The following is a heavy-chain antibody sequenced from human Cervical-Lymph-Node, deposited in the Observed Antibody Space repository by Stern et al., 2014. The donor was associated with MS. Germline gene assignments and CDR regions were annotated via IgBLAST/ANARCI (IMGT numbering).Heavy chain of an antibody. CDR2: ISWNSGSI. CDR3: AKDTYYYGSGSETAIDY. CDR1: GFTFDDYA. D-gene: IGHD3-10*01. V-gene: IGHV3-9*01. J-gene: IGHJ4*02. Sequence: EVQLVESGGGLVQPGRSLRLSCAASGFTFDDYAMHWVRQAPGKGLECVSGISWNSGSIGYADSVKGRFTISRDNAKNSLYLQMNSLRAEDTALYYCAKDTYYYGSGSETAIDYWGQGTLVTVSS.